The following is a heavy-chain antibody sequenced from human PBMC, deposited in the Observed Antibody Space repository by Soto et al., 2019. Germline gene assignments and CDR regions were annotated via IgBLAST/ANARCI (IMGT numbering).Heavy chain of an antibody. CDR3: ANQKIRFSVAGTLYGLGV. D-gene: IGHD6-19*01. V-gene: IGHV3-48*02. CDR1: GFVFSTYS. Sequence: EGQLVESGGKLVRPWGSLRLSCEASGFVFSTYSMNWVRQAPGKGLEWISYISSTSGTIYYADSVKGRFTIFRDNAKNSLLLQMNGLRDDDTAVYYCANQKIRFSVAGTLYGLGVWVQGTTVTVSS. CDR2: ISSTSGTI. J-gene: IGHJ6*02.